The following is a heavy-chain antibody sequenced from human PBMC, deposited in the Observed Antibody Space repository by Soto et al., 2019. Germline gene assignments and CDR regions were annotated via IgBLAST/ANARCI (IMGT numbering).Heavy chain of an antibody. CDR3: ARTTVTTSPFDY. D-gene: IGHD4-17*01. Sequence: QVQLQESGPGLVKPSETLSLTCTVSGGSISSDYWSWIWQRPGKGLEWIGYIYYSWSTNYNTSLKRRVTISVDTSNNQFSLKLTAVTAAETAVYYCARTTVTTSPFDYWGQGTLVTVSS. CDR1: GGSISSDY. J-gene: IGHJ4*02. CDR2: IYYSWST. V-gene: IGHV4-59*08.